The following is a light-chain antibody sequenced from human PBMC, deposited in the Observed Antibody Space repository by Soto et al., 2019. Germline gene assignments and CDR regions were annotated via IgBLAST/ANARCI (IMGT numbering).Light chain of an antibody. CDR3: EQYGNSAPIT. V-gene: IGKV3-20*01. Sequence: ELVLTQSPGTLSLSPGERATLSCRASQSVSSNYLAWYQQKPGQAPSLLIYGASSRATGIPDRFSGSGSGTDFTLTISSLEPKDVVMYFCEQYGNSAPITFGPGTRVEVE. CDR2: GAS. CDR1: QSVSSNY. J-gene: IGKJ5*01.